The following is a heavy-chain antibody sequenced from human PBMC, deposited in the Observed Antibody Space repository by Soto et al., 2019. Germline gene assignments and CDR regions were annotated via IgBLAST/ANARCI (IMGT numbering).Heavy chain of an antibody. CDR3: AKSAARITMFGVVTDYYYGMGV. V-gene: IGHV3-23*01. CDR2: ISGSGGST. J-gene: IGHJ6*02. CDR1: GFTFSSYA. Sequence: GSLRLSCAASGFTFSSYAMSWVRQASGKGLEWVSAISGSGGSTYYADSVKGRFTISRDNSKNTLYLQMNSLRAEDTAVYYCAKSAARITMFGVVTDYYYGMGVWGRGTTVTVSS. D-gene: IGHD3-3*01.